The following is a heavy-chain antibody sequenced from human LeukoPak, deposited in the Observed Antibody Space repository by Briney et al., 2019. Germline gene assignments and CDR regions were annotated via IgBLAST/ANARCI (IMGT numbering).Heavy chain of an antibody. Sequence: ASVMVSCKTSGYTFSTYGISWVRQAPGQGLEWIGLINPSGSSTLYAQKFQGRVTMTRDMSTTTDYMELSSLRSEDTAVYYCARDNSVGDIAWWFDPWGQGTLVTVSS. CDR3: ARDNSVGDIAWWFDP. CDR1: GYTFSTYG. V-gene: IGHV1-46*01. CDR2: INPSGSST. J-gene: IGHJ5*02. D-gene: IGHD3-16*02.